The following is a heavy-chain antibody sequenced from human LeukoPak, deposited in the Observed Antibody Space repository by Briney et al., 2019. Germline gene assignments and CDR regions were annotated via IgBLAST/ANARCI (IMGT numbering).Heavy chain of an antibody. J-gene: IGHJ3*02. CDR3: ARVGDGSPGTFDI. V-gene: IGHV4-61*02. D-gene: IGHD1-26*01. CDR2: IYLSGNT. CDR1: ADSTSSGSYY. Sequence: PSQTLSLTCTVSADSTSSGSYYWRWLRQPAGKGLERIGRIYLSGNTNYNPSLKSRVTILLDMSKNQFSLNLSSVTAADTAVYYCARVGDGSPGTFDIWGQGTMVTVSS.